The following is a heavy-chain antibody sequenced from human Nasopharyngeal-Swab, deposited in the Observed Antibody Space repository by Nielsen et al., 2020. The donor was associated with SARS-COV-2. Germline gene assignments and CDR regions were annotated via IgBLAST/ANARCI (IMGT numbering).Heavy chain of an antibody. CDR3: ARPGYDSSGYTSYFDY. J-gene: IGHJ4*02. D-gene: IGHD3-22*01. V-gene: IGHV4-39*01. CDR2: IYYSGST. Sequence: WIRQPPGKGLEWIGSIYYSGSTYYNPSLKSRVTISVDTSKNQFSLKLGSVTAADMAVYYCARPGYDSSGYTSYFDYWGQGTLVTVSS.